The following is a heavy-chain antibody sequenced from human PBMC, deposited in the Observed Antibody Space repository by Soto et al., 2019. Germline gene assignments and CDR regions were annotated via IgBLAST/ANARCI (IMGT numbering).Heavy chain of an antibody. CDR2: IYSGGST. J-gene: IGHJ6*03. V-gene: IGHV3-66*01. CDR1: GFTVSSNY. Sequence: SGGSLRLSCAASGFTVSSNYMSWVRQAPGKGLEWVSVIYSGGSTYYADSAKGRFTISRDNSKNTLYLQMNSLRAEDTAVYYCARVSFYRNPPLAGYYYYMDVWGKGTTVTVSS. D-gene: IGHD4-4*01. CDR3: ARVSFYRNPPLAGYYYYMDV.